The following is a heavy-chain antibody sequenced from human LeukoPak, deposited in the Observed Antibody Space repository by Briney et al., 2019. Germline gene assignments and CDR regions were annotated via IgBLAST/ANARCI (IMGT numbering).Heavy chain of an antibody. D-gene: IGHD4-17*01. CDR3: ARESSRPDYGDYVGAFDI. V-gene: IGHV1-69*13. Sequence: SVKVSCKASGYTFTSYGISWVRQAPGQGLEWMGGIIPIFGTANYAQKFQGRVTITADESTSTAYMELSSLRSEDTAVYYCARESSRPDYGDYVGAFDIWGQGTMVTVSS. J-gene: IGHJ3*02. CDR1: GYTFTSYG. CDR2: IIPIFGTA.